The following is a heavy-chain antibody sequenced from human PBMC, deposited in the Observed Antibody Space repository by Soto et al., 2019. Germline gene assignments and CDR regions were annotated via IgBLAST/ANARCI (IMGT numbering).Heavy chain of an antibody. D-gene: IGHD3-22*01. CDR1: GFTVSSNY. J-gene: IGHJ3*02. Sequence: EVQLVESGGGLIQPGGSLRLSCAASGFTVSSNYMSWVRQAPGKGLEWVSVIYSGGSTYYADSVKGRFTISRDNSKNTLYLQMNSLRAEDTAVYYCARLAPYYYDSSGYYSAFDIWGQGTMVTVSS. V-gene: IGHV3-53*01. CDR3: ARLAPYYYDSSGYYSAFDI. CDR2: IYSGGST.